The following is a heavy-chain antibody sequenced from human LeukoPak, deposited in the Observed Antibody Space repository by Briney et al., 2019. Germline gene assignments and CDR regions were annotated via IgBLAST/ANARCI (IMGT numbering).Heavy chain of an antibody. D-gene: IGHD3-22*01. V-gene: IGHV5-51*01. CDR2: IYPDDSDT. CDR3: ARLPHYYDSNGYPDY. CDR1: GYSFTDYW. Sequence: GESPKISCKGSGYSFTDYWIGWVRQMPGKGLEWMGIIYPDDSDTRYSPSFQGQVTISADKSISTAYLQWSSLKASDTAMYYCARLPHYYDSNGYPDYWGQGTLVTVSS. J-gene: IGHJ4*02.